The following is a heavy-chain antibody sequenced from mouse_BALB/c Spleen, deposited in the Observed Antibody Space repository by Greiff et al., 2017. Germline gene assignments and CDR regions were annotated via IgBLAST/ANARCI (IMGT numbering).Heavy chain of an antibody. Sequence: VKLMESGAELARPGASVKMSCKASGYTFTSYTMHWVKQRPGQGLEWIGYINPSSGYTNYNQKFKDKATLTADKSSSTAYMQLSSLTSEDSAVYYCASLYYGNYGFDYWGQGTTLTVSS. CDR2: INPSSGYT. CDR1: GYTFTSYT. J-gene: IGHJ2*01. D-gene: IGHD2-1*01. V-gene: IGHV1-4*01. CDR3: ASLYYGNYGFDY.